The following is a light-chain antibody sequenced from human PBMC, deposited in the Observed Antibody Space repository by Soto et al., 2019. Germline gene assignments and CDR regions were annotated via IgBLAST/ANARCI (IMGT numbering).Light chain of an antibody. CDR3: SSYTSSSTLYV. V-gene: IGLV2-14*01. CDR1: SSGVGGYNY. J-gene: IGLJ1*01. CDR2: DVS. Sequence: QSVLPQPASVSGSPGQSITISCTGTSSGVGGYNYVSWYQQHPGKAPKLMIYDVSNRPSGVSNRFSGSKSGNTASLTISGLQAEDEADYYCSSYTSSSTLYVFGTGTKVTVL.